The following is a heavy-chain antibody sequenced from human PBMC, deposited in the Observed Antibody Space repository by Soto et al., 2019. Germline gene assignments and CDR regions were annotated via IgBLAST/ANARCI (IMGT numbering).Heavy chain of an antibody. CDR3: ARGLAALPVFAFDI. Sequence: GPTLVNPTQTLTLTCSFSGFSLTTSGVGVGWIRQPPGKALEWLAHIYWSGDEHYRPSLKSRLRITKDTSKNQVVLTMTYVDPVDTATYYCARGLAALPVFAFDIWGPGTTVTVSS. J-gene: IGHJ3*02. D-gene: IGHD6-6*01. V-gene: IGHV2-5*01. CDR2: IYWSGDE. CDR1: GFSLTTSGVG.